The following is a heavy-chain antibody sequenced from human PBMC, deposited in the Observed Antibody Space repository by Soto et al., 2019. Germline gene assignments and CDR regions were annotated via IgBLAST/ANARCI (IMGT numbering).Heavy chain of an antibody. CDR3: ARVPETPPIVRVVVPYFFDS. D-gene: IGHD3-16*02. J-gene: IGHJ4*02. CDR2: MCYSGSF. Sequence: TLCLTCTVSGVSISSGSSYWSWIRQRPGKGLEWIVYMCYSGSFYYNPSLQGRVMISSDTSKNQFSLSVSSVTAADTAVYYCARVPETPPIVRVVVPYFFDSWGQGTLVTVSS. CDR1: GVSISSGSSY. V-gene: IGHV4-31*03.